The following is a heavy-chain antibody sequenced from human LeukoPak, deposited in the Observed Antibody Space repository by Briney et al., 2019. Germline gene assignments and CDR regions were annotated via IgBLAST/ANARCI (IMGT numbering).Heavy chain of an antibody. V-gene: IGHV4-34*01. Sequence: SENLSLTCAVYGGSFSGYYWSWIRQPPGKGLEWIGEINHSGSTNYNPSLKGRVTISVDTSKNQFSLKLSSVTAADTAVYYCARGAVAGTVDYWGQGTLVTVSS. CDR2: INHSGST. CDR3: ARGAVAGTVDY. D-gene: IGHD6-19*01. CDR1: GGSFSGYY. J-gene: IGHJ4*02.